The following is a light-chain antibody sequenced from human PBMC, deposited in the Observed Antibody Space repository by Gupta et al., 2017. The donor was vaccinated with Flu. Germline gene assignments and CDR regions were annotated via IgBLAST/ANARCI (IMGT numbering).Light chain of an antibody. CDR2: GAS. CDR3: LQDTNWSS. J-gene: IGKJ2*04. CDR1: QSVSRN. Sequence: EIEMTQAPATLSVSPGERATLSCRASQSVSRNLAWYQQKPGQAPRLLIYGASSRAAGIPDRFSGSGSGXDFTLTXTSLQSEDFAVYCWLQDTNWSSFGXGTRLEIK. V-gene: IGKV3-15*01.